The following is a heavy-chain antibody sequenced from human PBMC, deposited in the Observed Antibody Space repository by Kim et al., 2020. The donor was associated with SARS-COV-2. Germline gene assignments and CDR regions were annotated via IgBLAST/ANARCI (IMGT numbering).Heavy chain of an antibody. V-gene: IGHV4-39*01. D-gene: IGHD3-22*01. Sequence: YCHPSRKRRVTASVDTSNNQFSLSLSSVTAADTAVYYCAHDSSGYGKFDNWGQGTLVTVSS. J-gene: IGHJ4*02. CDR3: AHDSSGYGKFDN.